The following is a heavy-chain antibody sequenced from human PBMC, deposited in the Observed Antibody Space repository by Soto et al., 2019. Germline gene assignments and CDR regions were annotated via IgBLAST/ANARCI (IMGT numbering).Heavy chain of an antibody. D-gene: IGHD2-8*01. Sequence: EVQLVESGGGLIQPGGSLRLSSAASGFTVSSNYMSWVRQAPGKGLECGSVIYSGGSTYYVDSVKGRFTISRDNSKITLYLQKNSLSDEDTAVYYCARGKWFFDYWGQGTLVTVSS. CDR1: GFTVSSNY. CDR2: IYSGGST. J-gene: IGHJ4*02. V-gene: IGHV3-53*01. CDR3: ARGKWFFDY.